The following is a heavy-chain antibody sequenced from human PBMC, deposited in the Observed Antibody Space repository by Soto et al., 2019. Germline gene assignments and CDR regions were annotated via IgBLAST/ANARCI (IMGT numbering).Heavy chain of an antibody. D-gene: IGHD6-19*01. J-gene: IGHJ4*02. CDR1: GFMFDSFA. CDR3: AKSGDSAGWGIDF. Sequence: EVQLVESGGGLVQPGGSLRLYCVGSGFMFDSFAMNWVRQAPGKGLEWVAYINGGSDSIYYAEPVKGRFTISRDNARNSLSLQMNSLSDEDTAVYYCAKSGDSAGWGIDFWGQGTLVTVSS. V-gene: IGHV3-48*02. CDR2: INGGSDSI.